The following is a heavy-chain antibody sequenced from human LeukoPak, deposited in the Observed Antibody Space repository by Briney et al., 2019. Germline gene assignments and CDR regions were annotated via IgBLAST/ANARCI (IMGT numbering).Heavy chain of an antibody. D-gene: IGHD3-22*01. J-gene: IGHJ4*02. Sequence: SETLSLTCTVSGGSISSYYWSWIRQPPGKGLEWIGYIYYSGSTNYNPSLKSRVTISVDTSKNQFSLKLSSVTAADTAVYYCARVFYYDSSGYPDAYFDYWGQGTLLTVSS. CDR2: IYYSGST. V-gene: IGHV4-59*08. CDR3: ARVFYYDSSGYPDAYFDY. CDR1: GGSISSYY.